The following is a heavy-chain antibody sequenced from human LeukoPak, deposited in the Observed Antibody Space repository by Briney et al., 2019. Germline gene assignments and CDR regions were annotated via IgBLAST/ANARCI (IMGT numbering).Heavy chain of an antibody. J-gene: IGHJ4*02. Sequence: SVKVSCKASGGTSSSDAISWVRQATGQGLEWMGGIIPIFGSANYAQKFQGRVTITADESTSTAYMELSSLRSEDTAVYYCARDDSSGYSFAYWGQGTLVTVSS. CDR1: GGTSSSDA. CDR3: ARDDSSGYSFAY. D-gene: IGHD3-22*01. V-gene: IGHV1-69*13. CDR2: IIPIFGSA.